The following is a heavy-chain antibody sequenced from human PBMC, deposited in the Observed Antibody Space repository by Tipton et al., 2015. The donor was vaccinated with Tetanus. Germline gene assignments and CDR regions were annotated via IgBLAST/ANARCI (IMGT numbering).Heavy chain of an antibody. CDR1: GGSFSGYY. Sequence: LRLSCAVYGGSFSGYYWSWIRQPPGKGLEWIGEINHSGSTNYNPSLKSRVTISVDTSKNQFSLKLSSVTAADTAVYYCARGLGYYDFWSGYYMGFRWVDPWGQGSLGTVSS. J-gene: IGHJ5*02. V-gene: IGHV4-34*01. CDR3: ARGLGYYDFWSGYYMGFRWVDP. CDR2: INHSGST. D-gene: IGHD3-3*01.